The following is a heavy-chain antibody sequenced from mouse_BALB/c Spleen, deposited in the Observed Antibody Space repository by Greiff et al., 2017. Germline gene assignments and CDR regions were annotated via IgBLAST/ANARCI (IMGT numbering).Heavy chain of an antibody. CDR2: INPSNGRT. Sequence: QVQLQQPGAELVKPGASVKLSCKASGYTFTSYWMHWVKQRPGQGLEWIGEINPSNGRTNYNEKFKSKATLTVDKSSSTAYMQLSSLTSEDSAVYYGAITGIMGYWGQGTTLTVSS. D-gene: IGHD4-1*01. V-gene: IGHV1S81*02. CDR3: AITGIMGY. J-gene: IGHJ2*01. CDR1: GYTFTSYW.